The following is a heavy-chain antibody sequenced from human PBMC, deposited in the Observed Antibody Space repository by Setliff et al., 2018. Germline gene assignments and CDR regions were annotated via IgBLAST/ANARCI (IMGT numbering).Heavy chain of an antibody. D-gene: IGHD6-6*01. Sequence: GGSLRLSCAASGFTFSTYSMSWVRQAPGKGLEWVSAISGDSVYIYYADSVKGRFTISRDNAKNSLYLQMNSPRAEDTAVYYCATYKRSSSFEYWGQGSLVTVSS. J-gene: IGHJ4*02. CDR1: GFTFSTYS. CDR3: ATYKRSSSFEY. V-gene: IGHV3-23*01. CDR2: ISGDSVYI.